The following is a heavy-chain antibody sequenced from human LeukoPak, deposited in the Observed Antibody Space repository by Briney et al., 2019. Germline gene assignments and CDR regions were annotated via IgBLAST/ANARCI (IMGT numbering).Heavy chain of an antibody. CDR2: INPSGGST. J-gene: IGHJ4*02. CDR1: GYTFTSYY. D-gene: IGHD2-2*02. CDR3: AREREKKRYCSSTSCYTGPLGDY. V-gene: IGHV1-46*03. Sequence: VASVKVSCKASGYTFTSYYMHWVRQAPGQGLEWMGIINPSGGSTSYAQKFQGRVTMTRDTSTSTVYMELSSLRSEDTAVYYCAREREKKRYCSSTSCYTGPLGDYWGQGTLVTVSS.